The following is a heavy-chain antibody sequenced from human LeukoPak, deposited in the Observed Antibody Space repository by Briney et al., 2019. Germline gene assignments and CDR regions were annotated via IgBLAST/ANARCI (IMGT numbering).Heavy chain of an antibody. J-gene: IGHJ1*01. V-gene: IGHV1-69*04. Sequence: SVKVSCKASGGTFSSYAISWVRQAPGQGLEWMRRIIPILGIANYAQKFQGRVTITADKSTSTAYMELSSLRSEDTAVYYCASGAVVVPAAMNFQHWGQGTLVTVSS. CDR3: ASGAVVVPAAMNFQH. D-gene: IGHD2-2*01. CDR2: IIPILGIA. CDR1: GGTFSSYA.